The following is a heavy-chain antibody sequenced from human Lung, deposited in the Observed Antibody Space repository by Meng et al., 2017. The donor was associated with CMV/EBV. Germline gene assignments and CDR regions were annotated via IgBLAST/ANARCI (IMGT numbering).Heavy chain of an antibody. J-gene: IGHJ4*02. CDR2: ISAYNGNT. CDR1: GYTFTSYG. CDR3: ARNTYYYDSSGYYTDY. D-gene: IGHD3-22*01. V-gene: IGHV1-18*01. Sequence: ASVXVSCKASGYTFTSYGISWVRQAPGQGLEWMGWISAYNGNTNYAQKLQGRVTMTTDTSTSTAYMELRSLRSDDTAVYYCARNTYYYDSSGYYTDYWRQGTLVTVSS.